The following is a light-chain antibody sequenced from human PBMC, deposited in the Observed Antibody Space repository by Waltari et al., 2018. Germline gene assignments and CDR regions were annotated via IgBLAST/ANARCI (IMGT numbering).Light chain of an antibody. CDR2: DVY. J-gene: IGKJ4*01. Sequence: IVLTQSPVTLSVSPGERVTLSCRASQSVGSQLAWYQQKDGQAPRLLIHDVYNRAAGIPARFSGSGSGTDFSLTINSPEPEDSAVYFCQQRSEWPITFGGGTKVEIK. V-gene: IGKV3-11*01. CDR1: QSVGSQ. CDR3: QQRSEWPIT.